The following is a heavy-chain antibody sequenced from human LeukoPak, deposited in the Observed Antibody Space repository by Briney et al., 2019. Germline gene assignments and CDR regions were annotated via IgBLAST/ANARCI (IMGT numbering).Heavy chain of an antibody. CDR3: AVIWSGYYTGIGSYFQH. CDR2: IYTSGRT. V-gene: IGHV4-61*02. D-gene: IGHD3-3*01. J-gene: IGHJ1*01. CDR1: GYSISSGYY. Sequence: PSQTLSLTCGVSGYSISSGYYWGGIRQPAGRGLEWIGLIYTSGRTTYNPSLKSRLTIPVDTSKNHISLTPSSVTAADTAVYYCAVIWSGYYTGIGSYFQHWGQGALVTVSS.